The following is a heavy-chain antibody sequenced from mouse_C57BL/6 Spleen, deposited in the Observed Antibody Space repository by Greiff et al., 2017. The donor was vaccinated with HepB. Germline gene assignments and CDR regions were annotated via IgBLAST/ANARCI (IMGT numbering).Heavy chain of an antibody. CDR1: GYSFTGYY. V-gene: IGHV1-42*01. Sequence: EVQLQQSGPELVKPGASVKISCKASGYSFTGYYMNWVKQSPEKSLEWIGEINPSTGGTTYNQKFKAKATLTVDKSSSTAYMQLKSLTSEDSAVYYCARTASSGFYAMDYWGQGTSVTVSS. J-gene: IGHJ4*01. CDR3: ARTASSGFYAMDY. D-gene: IGHD3-2*02. CDR2: INPSTGGT.